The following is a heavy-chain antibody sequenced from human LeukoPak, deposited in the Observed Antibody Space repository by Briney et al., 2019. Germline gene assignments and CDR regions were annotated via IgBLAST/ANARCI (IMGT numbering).Heavy chain of an antibody. Sequence: PGGSLRLSCAASGFTFSSYAMSWVRQAPGKGPEWVSAISGSGGSTYYADSVKGRFTISRDNSKNTLYLQMNSLRAEDTAVYYCAKDTYQLLGYYFDYWGQGTLVTVSS. CDR2: ISGSGGST. V-gene: IGHV3-23*01. D-gene: IGHD2-2*01. J-gene: IGHJ4*02. CDR1: GFTFSSYA. CDR3: AKDTYQLLGYYFDY.